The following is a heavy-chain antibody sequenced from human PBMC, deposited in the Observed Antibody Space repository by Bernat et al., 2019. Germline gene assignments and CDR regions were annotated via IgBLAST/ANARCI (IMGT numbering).Heavy chain of an antibody. D-gene: IGHD4-17*01. V-gene: IGHV3-30*18. Sequence: QVQLVESGGGVVQPGRSLRLSCAASGFTFSSYGMHWVRQAPGKGLELVAVISYDGSNKYYADSVKGRFTISRDNSKNTLYLQMNSLRAEDTAVYYCAKDQGDYGDYFFDYWGQGTLVTVSS. CDR3: AKDQGDYGDYFFDY. J-gene: IGHJ4*02. CDR1: GFTFSSYG. CDR2: ISYDGSNK.